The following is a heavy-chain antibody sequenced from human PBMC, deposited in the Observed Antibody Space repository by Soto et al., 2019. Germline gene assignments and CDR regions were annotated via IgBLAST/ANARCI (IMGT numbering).Heavy chain of an antibody. D-gene: IGHD4-17*01. V-gene: IGHV4-59*08. CDR3: ARHPALTTPYYYYYMDV. J-gene: IGHJ6*03. CDR2: IYYSGST. CDR1: GGSISSYY. Sequence: QVQLQESGPGLVKPSETLSLTCTVSGGSISSYYWSWIRQPPGKGLEWIGYIYYSGSTNYNPSLKSRVTISVDTSKNQFSLKLSSVTAADTAVYYCARHPALTTPYYYYYMDVWGKGTTVTVSS.